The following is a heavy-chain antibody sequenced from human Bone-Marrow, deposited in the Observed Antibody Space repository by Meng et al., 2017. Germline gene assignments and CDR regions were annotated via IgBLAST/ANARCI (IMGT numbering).Heavy chain of an antibody. J-gene: IGHJ4*02. CDR1: GFTFSSYA. CDR3: VGADGYNFFDY. D-gene: IGHD5-24*01. V-gene: IGHV3-30*14. CDR2: ISNDDGSNK. Sequence: GESLKISCAASGFTFSSYAFHWVRQAPGKGLEWVAVISNDDGSNKYYADSVRGRFTISRDNSQNTLYLQMNSLRPADTAVYYCVGADGYNFFDYWGQGTLVTVSS.